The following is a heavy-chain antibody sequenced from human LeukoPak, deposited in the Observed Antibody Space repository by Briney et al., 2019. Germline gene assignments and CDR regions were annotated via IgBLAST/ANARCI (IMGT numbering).Heavy chain of an antibody. J-gene: IGHJ4*02. CDR1: GFTFSNYW. V-gene: IGHV3-74*01. Sequence: GGSLRLSCAASGFTFSNYWMHWVRHVPGKGLVWVSRINDDGSATFYADSVKGRFTISRDNSKNTLYLQMNSLRAEDTAVYYCAKALGSLMTTVTTLDYWGQGTLVTVSS. D-gene: IGHD4-17*01. CDR3: AKALGSLMTTVTTLDY. CDR2: INDDGSAT.